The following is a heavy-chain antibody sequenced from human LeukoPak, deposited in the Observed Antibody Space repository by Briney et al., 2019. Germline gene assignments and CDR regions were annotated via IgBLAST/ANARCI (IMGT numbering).Heavy chain of an antibody. Sequence: GGSLRLSCAASGFTVSSNYMSWVRQAPGKGLEWVSVIYSGGSTYYADSVKGRFTISRDNSKNTLYLQMNSPRAEDTAVYYCARPKDTAMGGFDYWGQGTLVTVSS. V-gene: IGHV3-53*01. D-gene: IGHD5-18*01. CDR1: GFTVSSNY. J-gene: IGHJ4*02. CDR3: ARPKDTAMGGFDY. CDR2: IYSGGST.